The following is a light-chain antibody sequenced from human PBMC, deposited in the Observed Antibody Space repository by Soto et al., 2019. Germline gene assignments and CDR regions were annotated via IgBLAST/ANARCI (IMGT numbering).Light chain of an antibody. CDR3: QQYYSTLT. J-gene: IGKJ4*01. CDR2: WAS. V-gene: IGKV4-1*01. CDR1: QSVLYSSNNKNY. Sequence: DIVMTQSPDSLSVSLVERATINCKSSQSVLYSSNNKNYLAWYQQKPGQPPKLLIYWASTRESGVPDRFSGSGSGTDFTLTISSLQAEDVAVYYCQQYYSTLTFGGGTKVDIK.